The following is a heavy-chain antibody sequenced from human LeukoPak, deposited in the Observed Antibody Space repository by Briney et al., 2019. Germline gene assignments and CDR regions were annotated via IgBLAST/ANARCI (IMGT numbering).Heavy chain of an antibody. D-gene: IGHD3-10*01. J-gene: IGHJ3*02. V-gene: IGHV1-8*01. Sequence: ASVKVSCKASGYTFTSYDINWVRQATGQGLEWMGWMNPNSGNTGYAQKFQGRVTMTRNTSISTAYMELSSLRSEDTAVYYCARGPAPVGFGEYAFDIWGQGTMVTVSS. CDR1: GYTFTSYD. CDR2: MNPNSGNT. CDR3: ARGPAPVGFGEYAFDI.